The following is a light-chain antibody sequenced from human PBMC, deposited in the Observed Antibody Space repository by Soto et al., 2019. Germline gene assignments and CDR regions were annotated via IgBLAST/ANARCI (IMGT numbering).Light chain of an antibody. V-gene: IGKV3-20*01. CDR3: XQYGTSIRT. CDR2: GAS. J-gene: IGKJ1*01. Sequence: EIVLTQSPGTLSLSPGERATLSCRASQSVFSNFLAWYQQKPGQAPRLLIYGASSRATGIPDRFSGSGSGTDFTITISRLEPEDFAVXXXXQYGTSIRTFGQGTKVEI. CDR1: QSVFSNF.